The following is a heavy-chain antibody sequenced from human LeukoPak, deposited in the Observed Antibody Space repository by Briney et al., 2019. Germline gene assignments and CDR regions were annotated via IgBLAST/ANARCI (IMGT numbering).Heavy chain of an antibody. CDR3: ARDLPAYDYVLGSYRHDAFDI. Sequence: GGSLRLSCAASGFIVSSYYMSWVRQAPGKGLEWVSVIYSGGSTYYADSVKGRFNISRDNSKNTLYLQMNSLRAEDAAVYYCARDLPAYDYVLGSYRHDAFDIWGQGTMVTVSS. J-gene: IGHJ3*02. V-gene: IGHV3-53*01. CDR2: IYSGGST. CDR1: GFIVSSYY. D-gene: IGHD3-16*02.